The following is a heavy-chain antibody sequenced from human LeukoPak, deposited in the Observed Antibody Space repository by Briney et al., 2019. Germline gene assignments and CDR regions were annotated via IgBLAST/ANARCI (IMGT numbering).Heavy chain of an antibody. CDR2: MSPNSGNI. J-gene: IGHJ4*02. D-gene: IGHD3-22*01. V-gene: IGHV1-8*01. Sequence: ASVKVSCEASGYTFTSFDINWVRQATGQGLEWMGWMSPNSGNIGYAQKFQGRVTMTRNTSIGTAYMELSSLRSEDTAVYYCARVRDFYDSSAHFAFWGQGTLVTVSS. CDR1: GYTFTSFD. CDR3: ARVRDFYDSSAHFAF.